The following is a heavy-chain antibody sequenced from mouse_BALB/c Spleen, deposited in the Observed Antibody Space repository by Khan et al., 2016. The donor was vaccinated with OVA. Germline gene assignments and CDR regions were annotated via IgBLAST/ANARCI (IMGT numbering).Heavy chain of an antibody. V-gene: IGHV14-3*02. D-gene: IGHD4-1*01. CDR1: GFNIKDTY. J-gene: IGHJ2*01. Sequence: VQLQQAGAELVKPGASVKLSCTASGFNIKDTYMHWVKQRPEQGLEWIGRIDPANGNTKYDPKFQGKATITADTSSNTAYLQLSSLTSEDTAVYDCARSPGTSFDYWGQGTTLTVSS. CDR3: ARSPGTSFDY. CDR2: IDPANGNT.